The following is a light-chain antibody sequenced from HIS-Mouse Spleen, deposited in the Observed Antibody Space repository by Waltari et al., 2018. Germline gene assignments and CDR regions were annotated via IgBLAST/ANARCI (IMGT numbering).Light chain of an antibody. V-gene: IGLV3-19*01. Sequence: SSELTQDPAVSVALGQTVRITSQGDSLRSYYASWYQQKPGQAPVLVIYGKNNRPSGIPDRFSGSSSGNTASLTITGAQAEDEADYYCNSRDSSGNHIGFGGGTKLTVL. CDR3: NSRDSSGNHIG. CDR1: SLRSYY. J-gene: IGLJ3*02. CDR2: GKN.